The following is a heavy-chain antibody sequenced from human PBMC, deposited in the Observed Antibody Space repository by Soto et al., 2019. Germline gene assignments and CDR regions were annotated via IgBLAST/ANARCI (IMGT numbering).Heavy chain of an antibody. CDR1: GYSFTSYF. V-gene: IGHV5-51*01. J-gene: IGHJ6*02. CDR3: ARRSRYAVGVYGMDV. D-gene: IGHD2-2*01. CDR2: IYPGDSDT. Sequence: PGESQKISWKGSGYSFTSYFIVLVRQMPGKGLEWMGIIYPGDSDTRYSPSFQGQVTISADKSISTAYLQWSSLKASDTAMYDCARRSRYAVGVYGMDVWGQGSKVTVSS.